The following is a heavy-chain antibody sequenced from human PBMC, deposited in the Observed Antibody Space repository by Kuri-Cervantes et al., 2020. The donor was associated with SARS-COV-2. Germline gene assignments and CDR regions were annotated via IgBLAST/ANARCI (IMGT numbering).Heavy chain of an antibody. CDR3: ARGRSFDY. Sequence: GESLKISCAVSGLILSKHGMHWVRQAPGKGLEWVSAISGSGGSTYYADSVKGRFTISRDNSKNTLYLQMNSLRAEDTAVYYCARGRSFDYWGQGTLVTVSS. V-gene: IGHV3-23*01. CDR1: GLILSKHG. D-gene: IGHD3-10*01. CDR2: ISGSGGST. J-gene: IGHJ4*02.